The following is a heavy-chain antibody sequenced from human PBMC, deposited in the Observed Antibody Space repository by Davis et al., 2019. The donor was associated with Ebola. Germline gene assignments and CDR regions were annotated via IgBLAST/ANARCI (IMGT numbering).Heavy chain of an antibody. J-gene: IGHJ6*04. CDR3: ARERMGTAMVLYYYGMDV. CDR1: GGSMTSYY. V-gene: IGHV4-59*12. D-gene: IGHD5-18*01. Sequence: SETLSLTCTVSGGSMTSYYWSWIRQPPGKGLEWLGYIYYSGSTNYNPSLKSRVTISVDRSKNQFSLKLSSVTAADTAVYYCARERMGTAMVLYYYGMDVWGKGTTVTVSS. CDR2: IYYSGST.